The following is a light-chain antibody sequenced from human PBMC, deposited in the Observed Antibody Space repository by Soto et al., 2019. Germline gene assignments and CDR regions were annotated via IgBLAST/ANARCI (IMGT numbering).Light chain of an antibody. V-gene: IGKV1-5*03. CDR1: QIIDNW. J-gene: IGKJ1*01. CDR2: KAS. CDR3: QQYKNYRT. Sequence: DIQMTQSPSTLSASVGDRVTITCRVSQIIDNWLAWYQQKPGKVPNLLIYKASTLQSGVPSRFRGSGSGTEFTLTISTLQPDDFANYYCQQYKNYRTFGPGTKV.